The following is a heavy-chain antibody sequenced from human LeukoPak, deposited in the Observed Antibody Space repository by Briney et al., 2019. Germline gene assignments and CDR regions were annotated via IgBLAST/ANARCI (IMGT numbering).Heavy chain of an antibody. CDR1: GFTFSSYW. V-gene: IGHV3-7*01. D-gene: IGHD6-13*01. J-gene: IGHJ4*02. Sequence: GGSLRLSCAASGFTFSSYWMSWVRQAPGKGLEWVANIKQDGSEKYYVDPVKGRFTISRDNAKNSLYLQMNSLRAEDTAVYYCARDGGSSSWYPTLDYWGQGTLVTVSS. CDR2: IKQDGSEK. CDR3: ARDGGSSSWYPTLDY.